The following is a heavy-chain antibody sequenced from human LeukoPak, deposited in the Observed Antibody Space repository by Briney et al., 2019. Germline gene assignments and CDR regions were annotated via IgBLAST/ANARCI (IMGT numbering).Heavy chain of an antibody. D-gene: IGHD5-24*01. Sequence: PSETLSLTCAVYGGSFSGYYWSWIRQPPGKGLEWIGEINHSGSTNYKPSLKSRVTISVDTSKIQFSLRLSSATAADMATYYCARHSLNNYGSYYWGQGTLVTVSS. J-gene: IGHJ4*02. CDR2: INHSGST. CDR3: ARHSLNNYGSYY. V-gene: IGHV4-34*01. CDR1: GGSFSGYY.